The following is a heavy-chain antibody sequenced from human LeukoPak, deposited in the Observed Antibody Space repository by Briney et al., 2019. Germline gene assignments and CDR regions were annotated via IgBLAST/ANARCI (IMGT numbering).Heavy chain of an antibody. D-gene: IGHD3-3*01. CDR2: IYKSGTT. V-gene: IGHV4-4*07. Sequence: SETLSLTCTVSGESINPYYWNWIRQSAGKGLEWIGHIYKSGTTNFNPSLTSRVTMSLDTSRNQFSLKLRSVTAADTAVYFCARMITIFGVVSSYNWFDPWGQGTLVTVSS. CDR3: ARMITIFGVVSSYNWFDP. J-gene: IGHJ5*02. CDR1: GESINPYY.